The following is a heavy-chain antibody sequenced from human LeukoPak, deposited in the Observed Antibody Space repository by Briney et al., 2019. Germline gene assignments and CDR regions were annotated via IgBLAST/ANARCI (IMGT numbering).Heavy chain of an antibody. D-gene: IGHD3-3*01. CDR3: ARVGTDFWSGYLDY. CDR1: GFTVSSNY. J-gene: IGHJ4*02. V-gene: IGHV3-53*01. CDR2: IYSGGGT. Sequence: GGSLRLSCAASGFTVSSNYMSWVRQAPGKGLEWVSVIYSGGGTYYADSVKGRFTISRDNSKNTLYLQMNSLRAEDTAVYYCARVGTDFWSGYLDYWGQGTLVTVSS.